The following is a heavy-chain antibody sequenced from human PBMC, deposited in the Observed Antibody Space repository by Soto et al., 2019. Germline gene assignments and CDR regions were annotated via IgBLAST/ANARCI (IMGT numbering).Heavy chain of an antibody. CDR3: ARDLNLSYYFDY. Sequence: QVQLQESGPGLVKPSQTLSLTCTVSGGSISSGGYYWSWIRQHPGKGLEWIGYIYYSGSTYYNPSLQSRVTISVDTSKNQFSLKLSSATAADTAVYYCARDLNLSYYFDYWGQGTLVTVSS. CDR1: GGSISSGGYY. J-gene: IGHJ4*02. CDR2: IYYSGST. V-gene: IGHV4-31*03.